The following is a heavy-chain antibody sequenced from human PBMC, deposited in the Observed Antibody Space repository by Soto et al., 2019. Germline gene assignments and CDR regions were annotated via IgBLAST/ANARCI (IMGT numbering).Heavy chain of an antibody. J-gene: IGHJ4*02. CDR3: AKNLRDPYYFDY. D-gene: IGHD2-21*02. CDR2: ISGSGGSR. CDR1: GFTFSSYA. Sequence: GGSLRLSCAASGFTFSSYAMSWVRQAPGKGLEWVSAISGSGGSRYYADSVKGRFTISRDNCKNTLYLQMNSLRAEDTVVYYCAKNLRDPYYFDYWGQGTLVTVSS. V-gene: IGHV3-23*01.